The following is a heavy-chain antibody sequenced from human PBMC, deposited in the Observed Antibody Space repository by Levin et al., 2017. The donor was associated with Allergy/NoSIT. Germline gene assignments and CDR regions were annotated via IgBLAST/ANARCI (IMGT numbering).Heavy chain of an antibody. Sequence: SQTLSLTCAISGDSVSSTSAAWNWIRQSPSRGLEWLGRAYYRSKWYYDYGVSVKGRITINPDTAKNQFSLQLDSVTPEDTAVYYCVRGGWLQLVFWFAPWGQGTLVTVSS. CDR1: GDSVSSTSAA. V-gene: IGHV6-1*01. D-gene: IGHD6-19*01. J-gene: IGHJ5*02. CDR3: VRGGWLQLVFWFAP. CDR2: AYYRSKWYY.